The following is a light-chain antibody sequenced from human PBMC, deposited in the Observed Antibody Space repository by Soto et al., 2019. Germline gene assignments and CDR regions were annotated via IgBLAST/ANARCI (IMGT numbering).Light chain of an antibody. J-gene: IGKJ1*01. CDR2: GAS. Sequence: EFVLTQSPGTLSLSPGDSATLSCRTSQTINRAYLAWYQQKPGQAPRLLIYGASSRAAGIPDRFSGSGSGTDFTLSMSRLEPEDFAVYYCQKYGDTPSWTFGQGTKVEI. CDR3: QKYGDTPSWT. V-gene: IGKV3-20*01. CDR1: QTINRAY.